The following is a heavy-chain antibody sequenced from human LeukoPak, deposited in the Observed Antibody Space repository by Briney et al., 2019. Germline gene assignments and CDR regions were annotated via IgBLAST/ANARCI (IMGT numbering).Heavy chain of an antibody. CDR3: ATLGEDKTDTPFDY. V-gene: IGHV1-2*06. J-gene: IGHJ4*02. D-gene: IGHD3-16*01. CDR1: GYTFIEYY. Sequence: ASVKGSCKTSGYTFIEYYVHWIRQTPGQGLEWMGRINPSTGGTHLSQKFLGKVFMTRDTSISRAYMEQSRLGSDDTAVYYCATLGEDKTDTPFDYWGQGTLVTVSS. CDR2: INPSTGGT.